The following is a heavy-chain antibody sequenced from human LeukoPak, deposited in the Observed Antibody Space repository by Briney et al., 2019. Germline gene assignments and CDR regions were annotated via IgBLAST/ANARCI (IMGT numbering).Heavy chain of an antibody. D-gene: IGHD4/OR15-4a*01. CDR2: IYYSGST. J-gene: IGHJ6*02. CDR1: GGSISSHY. Sequence: SETLSLTCTVSGGSISSHYWSWIRQPPGKGLEWIGYIYYSGSTNYNPSLKSRVTISVDTSKNQFSLKLSSVTAADTAVYYCARLVPGYYYYGMDVWGQGTTVTVSS. V-gene: IGHV4-59*08. CDR3: ARLVPGYYYYGMDV.